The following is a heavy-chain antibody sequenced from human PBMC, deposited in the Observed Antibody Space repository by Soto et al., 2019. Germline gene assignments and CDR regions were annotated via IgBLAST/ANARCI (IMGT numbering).Heavy chain of an antibody. D-gene: IGHD3-9*01. Sequence: GGSLRLSCVASGFTFSSYALHWVRQAPGKGLEWVAVTSYDGSNKYYADSVEGRFTISRDNSKNTLYLQTSSLTTEDTAMYYCARDWETSATGLIDSWGQGTLVTVSS. CDR1: GFTFSSYA. CDR2: TSYDGSNK. V-gene: IGHV3-30-3*01. J-gene: IGHJ4*02. CDR3: ARDWETSATGLIDS.